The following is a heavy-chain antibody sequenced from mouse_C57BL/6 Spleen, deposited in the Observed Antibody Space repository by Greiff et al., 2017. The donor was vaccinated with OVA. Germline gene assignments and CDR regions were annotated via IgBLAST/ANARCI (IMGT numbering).Heavy chain of an antibody. CDR2: IDPSDSYT. Sequence: QVQLQQPGAELVKPGASVKLSCKASGYTFTSYWLPWVKQRPGQGLEWIGEIDPSDSYTNYNQKFKGKATLTVDTSSSTADMQLSSLTSEDSAVYYCASRGGVPFAYWGQGTLVTVSA. V-gene: IGHV1-50*01. CDR3: ASRGGVPFAY. CDR1: GYTFTSYW. J-gene: IGHJ3*01.